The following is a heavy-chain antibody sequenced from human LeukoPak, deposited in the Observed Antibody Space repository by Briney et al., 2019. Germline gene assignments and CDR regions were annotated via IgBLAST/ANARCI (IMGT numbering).Heavy chain of an antibody. V-gene: IGHV3-74*01. Sequence: GGSLRLSCAASGFTFSNSWMQWVRQVPGKGLVWVSRINTDGTSTSYADSVRGRFIISRDNAKNTLYPQMNSLRAEDTAVYYCARPQQGGTTRSHGLDVWGQETTVTVSS. CDR2: INTDGTST. D-gene: IGHD2-2*01. CDR1: GFTFSNSW. J-gene: IGHJ6*02. CDR3: ARPQQGGTTRSHGLDV.